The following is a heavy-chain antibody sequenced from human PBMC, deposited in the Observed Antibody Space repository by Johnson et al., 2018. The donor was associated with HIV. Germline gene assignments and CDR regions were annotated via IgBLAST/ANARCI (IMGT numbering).Heavy chain of an antibody. CDR3: ARIYYFVDSDSLGHAFDI. Sequence: VQLVESGGGLVQPGGSLRLSCAASGFTVSSNYMSWVRQAPGKGLEWVSVFYRDRSTFYADSVKGRFTISRDSYKNTLYLQMNSLRAEDTAVYFCARIYYFVDSDSLGHAFDIWGQGTLVAVSS. J-gene: IGHJ3*02. D-gene: IGHD3-10*02. CDR2: FYRDRST. V-gene: IGHV3-66*02. CDR1: GFTVSSNY.